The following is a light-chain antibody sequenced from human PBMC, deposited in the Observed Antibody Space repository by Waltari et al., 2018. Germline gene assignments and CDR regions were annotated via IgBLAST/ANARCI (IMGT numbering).Light chain of an antibody. CDR2: GAS. J-gene: IGKJ5*01. V-gene: IGKV3-20*01. CDR3: QQYGSSPPIT. Sequence: EIVLTQSPGTLSLSPGERATLSCRASQSVSSSYLAWYQQKPGQAPRLLIYGASSRATGIPDRFSGSVSGTDVTLTISRLEPEDFAVYYCQQYGSSPPITFGQGTRLEIK. CDR1: QSVSSSY.